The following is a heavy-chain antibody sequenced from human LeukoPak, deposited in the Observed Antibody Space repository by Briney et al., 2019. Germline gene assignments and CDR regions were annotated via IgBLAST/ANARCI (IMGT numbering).Heavy chain of an antibody. CDR1: GGSISSYY. CDR2: TYTSGNT. J-gene: IGHJ3*02. D-gene: IGHD6-19*01. Sequence: SETLSLTCTVSGGSISSYYWSWIRQPPGKGLEWIGNTYTSGNTNYNPSLKSRVAISVDTSKYQFSLKLNSVTAADTAVYYCARPYSSGWSGAFDIWGQGTMVTVSS. V-gene: IGHV4-4*09. CDR3: ARPYSSGWSGAFDI.